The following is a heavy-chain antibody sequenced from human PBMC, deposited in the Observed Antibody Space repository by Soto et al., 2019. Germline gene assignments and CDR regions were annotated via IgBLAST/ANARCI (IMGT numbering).Heavy chain of an antibody. D-gene: IGHD3-22*01. Sequence: EVQLLESGGGLVQPGGSLRLSCAASGFTFSSYAMSWVRQAPGKGLEWVSAISGSGGSTYYADSVKGRFTISRDNSKNTLYLQMNSLRAEDTAVYYCATVPGDYHDSSGYYYYFDYRGQGTLVTVSS. CDR3: ATVPGDYHDSSGYYYYFDY. V-gene: IGHV3-23*01. CDR1: GFTFSSYA. J-gene: IGHJ4*02. CDR2: ISGSGGST.